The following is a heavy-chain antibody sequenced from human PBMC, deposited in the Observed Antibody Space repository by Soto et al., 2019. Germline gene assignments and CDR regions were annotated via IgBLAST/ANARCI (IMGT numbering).Heavy chain of an antibody. J-gene: IGHJ4*02. CDR3: ATEDILVTTATFDY. D-gene: IGHD1-1*01. CDR1: GFTFSTYA. CDR2: IWNDGTYI. Sequence: QVQLVESGGGVVQPGTSLRLSCAASGFTFSTYAMHWVRQAPGKGLEWVAVIWNDGTYISYADSVKGRFTISRDNSKHTLYLQMNSVRVEDTAVYYCATEDILVTTATFDYWGQGTLVTVSS. V-gene: IGHV3-33*01.